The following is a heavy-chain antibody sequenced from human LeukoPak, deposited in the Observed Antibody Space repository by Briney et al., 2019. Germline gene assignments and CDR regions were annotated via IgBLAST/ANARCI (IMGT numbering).Heavy chain of an antibody. V-gene: IGHV3-23*01. J-gene: IGHJ4*02. D-gene: IGHD3-22*01. CDR3: AKVRGYDSSGYDY. CDR2: ISGSGGST. Sequence: PGGSLRLSCAAPGFTFSSYAMSWVRQAPGKGLEWVSAISGSGGSTYYADSVKGRFTISRDNSKNTLYLQMNSLRAEDTAVYYCAKVRGYDSSGYDYWGQGTLVTVSS. CDR1: GFTFSSYA.